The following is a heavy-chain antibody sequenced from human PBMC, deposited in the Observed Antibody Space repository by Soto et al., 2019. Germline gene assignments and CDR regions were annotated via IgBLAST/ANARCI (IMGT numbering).Heavy chain of an antibody. CDR2: RYYSGST. D-gene: IGHD3-3*01. J-gene: IGHJ3*02. Sequence: SGTLWLTCAVPGGSISSGDYYWSWNRQPQGKGREWNGYRYYSGSTYYNPSLKSRVTISVDTSKNQFSLKLSSVTAADTAVYYCARAGNPKYYDFWSVYSLAFDIWGQGTMVTVSS. CDR3: ARAGNPKYYDFWSVYSLAFDI. V-gene: IGHV4-30-4*01. CDR1: GGSISSGDYY.